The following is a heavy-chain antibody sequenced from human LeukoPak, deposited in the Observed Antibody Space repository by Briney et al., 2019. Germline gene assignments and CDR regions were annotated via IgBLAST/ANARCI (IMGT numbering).Heavy chain of an antibody. V-gene: IGHV3-7*01. Sequence: PGGSLRLSCAASGFTFSSYWMSWVRQAPGKGLEWVANIKQDGSEKYYVDSVKGRFTISRDNAKNSLYLQMNSLRAEDTAVYYCAGSSVGWNFDYWGQGTLVTVSS. CDR1: GFTFSSYW. D-gene: IGHD6-19*01. CDR2: IKQDGSEK. CDR3: AGSSVGWNFDY. J-gene: IGHJ4*02.